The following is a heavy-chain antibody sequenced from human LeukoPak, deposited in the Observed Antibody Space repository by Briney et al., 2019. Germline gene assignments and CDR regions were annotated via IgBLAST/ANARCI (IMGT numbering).Heavy chain of an antibody. Sequence: GGSLRLSCAASGFTVSSNYMNWVRQAPGKGLEWVSVIYGGGKTYYADSVKGRFTLSRDDSKNMLFLQMNSLRVEDTAVYYCARDQATMIHNGFDVWGQGTAVTVSS. V-gene: IGHV3-53*01. CDR3: ARDQATMIHNGFDV. CDR1: GFTVSSNY. D-gene: IGHD3-22*01. J-gene: IGHJ6*02. CDR2: IYGGGKT.